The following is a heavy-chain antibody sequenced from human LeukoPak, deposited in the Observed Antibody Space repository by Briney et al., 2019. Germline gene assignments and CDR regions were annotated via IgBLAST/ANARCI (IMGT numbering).Heavy chain of an antibody. CDR3: ARDRDYSNNDAFDI. Sequence: PSQTLPLTCTVSGGSISSGDYYWSWIRQPPGKGLEWIGYIYYSGSTYYNPSLKSRVTISVDTSKNQFSLKLSSVTAADTAVYYCARDRDYSNNDAFDIWGQGTMVTVSS. V-gene: IGHV4-30-4*08. D-gene: IGHD4-11*01. J-gene: IGHJ3*02. CDR1: GGSISSGDYY. CDR2: IYYSGST.